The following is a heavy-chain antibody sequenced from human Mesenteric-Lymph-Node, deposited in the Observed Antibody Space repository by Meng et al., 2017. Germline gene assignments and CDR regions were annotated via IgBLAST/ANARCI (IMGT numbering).Heavy chain of an antibody. CDR3: ASEDTAMVFDY. D-gene: IGHD5-18*01. Sequence: QVQLVQPGAEGKKPGASVTVSCKASGYTFTGYYMHWVRQAPGHGLEWMGRINPNSGGTNYAQKFQGRVTMIRDTSISTAYMELSRLRSDDTAVYYCASEDTAMVFDYWGQGTLVTVSS. CDR1: GYTFTGYY. V-gene: IGHV1-2*06. CDR2: INPNSGGT. J-gene: IGHJ4*02.